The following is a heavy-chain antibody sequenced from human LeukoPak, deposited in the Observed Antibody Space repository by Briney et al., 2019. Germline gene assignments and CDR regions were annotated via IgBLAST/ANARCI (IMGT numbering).Heavy chain of an antibody. CDR1: GYTFTGYY. J-gene: IGHJ4*02. CDR3: ARIEGY. V-gene: IGHV1-2*02. CDR2: INPNSGGT. Sequence: ASVTVSCQASGYTFTGYYMHWVRQAAGQGLEWMGWINPNSGGTNYAQTFQGRVTMTRDTSISTDYMERSRLSSDGTAVYYCARIEGYWGQGTLVTVSS.